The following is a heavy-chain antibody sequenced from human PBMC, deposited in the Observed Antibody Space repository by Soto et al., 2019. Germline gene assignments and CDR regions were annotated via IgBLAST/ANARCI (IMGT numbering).Heavy chain of an antibody. CDR3: TLRRDTSTGPIF. CDR1: GFPLTTGGMT. V-gene: IGHV2-5*01. Sequence: SGPTLVNPTQTLTLTCTVSGFPLTTGGMTVGWIRQSPGKAPEWLALAYEYSPSLQSRLTFTKDTSKNQVVLTMTNMDPVDTATYYCTLRRDTSTGPIFWGEGILVTVSS. CDR2: AYE. J-gene: IGHJ4*02. D-gene: IGHD5-18*01.